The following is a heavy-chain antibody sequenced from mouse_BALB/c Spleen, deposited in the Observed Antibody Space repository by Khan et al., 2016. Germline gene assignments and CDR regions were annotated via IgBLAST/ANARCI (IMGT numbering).Heavy chain of an antibody. V-gene: IGHV5-9-4*01. CDR1: GFTFSNHA. CDR3: ARRNWDEAMDY. CDR2: ISTGGGYI. Sequence: VELVESGGGLVKPGGSLKLSCAASGFTFSNHAMSWVRQSPEKRLEWVAEISTGGGYIYYLDSVTGRFTISRDNAKNTLYLEMSSLRSEDAAMYYCARRNWDEAMDYWGQGTSVTVSS. J-gene: IGHJ4*01. D-gene: IGHD4-1*01.